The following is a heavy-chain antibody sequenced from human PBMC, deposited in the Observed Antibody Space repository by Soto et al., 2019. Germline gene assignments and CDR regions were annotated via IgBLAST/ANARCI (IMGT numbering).Heavy chain of an antibody. CDR2: IVPNIGTV. D-gene: IGHD3-10*01. CDR3: AREGLLWFPADY. CDR1: GGTLTNFINYP. J-gene: IGHJ4*02. Sequence: SVKVSCKASGGTLTNFINYPINWVRQAPGQGLEWMGGIVPNIGTVNYAQKFQGRVTITTDTSTSTAYMELRSLRSDDTAMYYCAREGLLWFPADYWGQGTLVTVSS. V-gene: IGHV1-69*05.